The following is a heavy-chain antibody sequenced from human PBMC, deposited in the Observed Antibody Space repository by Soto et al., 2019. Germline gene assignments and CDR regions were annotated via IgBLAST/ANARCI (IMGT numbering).Heavy chain of an antibody. J-gene: IGHJ4*01. CDR1: GGTFSIYT. CDR2: IIPILGIA. D-gene: IGHD6-13*01. Sequence: SVKVSCKASGGTFSIYTISWVRQAPGQGLEWMGRIIPILGIANYAQKFQGRVTITADKSTSTAYMELSSLRSEDTAVYYCASGGVAAAGSTDYWGQGTLVTVSS. CDR3: ASGGVAAAGSTDY. V-gene: IGHV1-69*02.